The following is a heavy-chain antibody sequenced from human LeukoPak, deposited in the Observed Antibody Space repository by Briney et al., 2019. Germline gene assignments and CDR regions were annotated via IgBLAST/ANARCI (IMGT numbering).Heavy chain of an antibody. CDR1: GGSISSYY. CDR3: ARDMGESSGYDFKSRAFDI. CDR2: IYYSGST. V-gene: IGHV4-59*12. Sequence: SETLSLTCTVSGGSISSYYWSWIRQPPGKGLEWIGYIYYSGSTNYNPSLKSRVTISVDTTKNQFSLKLSSVTAADTAVYYCARDMGESSGYDFKSRAFDIWGQGTMVTVSS. J-gene: IGHJ3*02. D-gene: IGHD5-12*01.